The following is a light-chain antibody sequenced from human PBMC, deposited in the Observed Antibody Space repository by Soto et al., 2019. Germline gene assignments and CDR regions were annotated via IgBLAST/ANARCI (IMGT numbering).Light chain of an antibody. CDR1: QSISSW. V-gene: IGKV1-5*03. CDR3: QQYYSYWT. Sequence: DIQMTRSPSTLSASVGDRVTITCRASQSISSWLAWYQQKPGKAPKLLIYKASSLESGVPSRFSGSGSGTEFTLTISSLQPDEFATYYCQQYYSYWTVGQGTKVEIK. J-gene: IGKJ1*01. CDR2: KAS.